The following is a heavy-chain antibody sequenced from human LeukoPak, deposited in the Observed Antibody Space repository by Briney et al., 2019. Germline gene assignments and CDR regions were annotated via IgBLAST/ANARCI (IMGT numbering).Heavy chain of an antibody. CDR1: GGSISSGIYY. CDR3: ARHGISVWGSYRSFDL. V-gene: IGHV4-61*02. CDR2: IYTGGSS. D-gene: IGHD3-16*02. J-gene: IGHJ2*01. Sequence: TLSLTCTVSGGSISSGIYYWSWIRQPAGKGLEWIGRIYTGGSSNYNPSLKSRVTISLDTSKNQFSLKLSFVTAADTAVYYCARHGISVWGSYRSFDLWGRGTLVTVSS.